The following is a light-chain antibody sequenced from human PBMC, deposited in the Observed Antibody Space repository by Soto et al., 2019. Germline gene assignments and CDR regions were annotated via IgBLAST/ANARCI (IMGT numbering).Light chain of an antibody. V-gene: IGKV3-20*01. CDR1: QSVRSSY. J-gene: IGKJ4*01. CDR3: QQYGSSPRT. Sequence: EIVLTQSPGTLSLSPGERATLSCRASQSVRSSYLAWYQQKPGQAPRLLMYGASSRATGFPDRFSGSESGTDFTLTISRLEPEDFVVYYCQQYGSSPRTFGGGTKVEIK. CDR2: GAS.